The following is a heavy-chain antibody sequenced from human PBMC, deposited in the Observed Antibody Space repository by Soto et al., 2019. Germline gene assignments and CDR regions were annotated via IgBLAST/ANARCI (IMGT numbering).Heavy chain of an antibody. V-gene: IGHV3-7*03. D-gene: IGHD7-27*01. CDR1: GFIFSDYW. CDR3: ARDNWGNGF. CDR2: VRQNGDEG. Sequence: EVQLEESGGGLVQPGGSLRLSCVASGFIFSDYWMTWVRQAPGKGLEWLANVRQNGDEGYYVDSVKGRFTISRDNAKNSVFLQMNSLRAEDTAVYYCARDNWGNGFWGQGTLVTVSS. J-gene: IGHJ4*02.